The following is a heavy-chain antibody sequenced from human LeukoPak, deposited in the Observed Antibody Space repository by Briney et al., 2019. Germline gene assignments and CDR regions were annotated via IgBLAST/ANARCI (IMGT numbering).Heavy chain of an antibody. CDR2: ISSNGGST. J-gene: IGHJ4*02. V-gene: IGHV3-64D*06. Sequence: GGSLRLSCSASGFTFSSYAMHWVRQAPGKGLEYVSTISSNGGSTSYADSVKGRFTISRDNSKNTLYLQMSSLRAEDTAVYYCVKDGYSSGWDYFDYWGQGTLVTVSS. CDR3: VKDGYSSGWDYFDY. D-gene: IGHD6-19*01. CDR1: GFTFSSYA.